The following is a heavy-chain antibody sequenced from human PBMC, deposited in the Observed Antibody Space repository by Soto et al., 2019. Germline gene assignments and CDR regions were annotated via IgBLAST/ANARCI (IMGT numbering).Heavy chain of an antibody. CDR3: ARTSALPMGYPHGMDV. V-gene: IGHV2-70*13. J-gene: IGHJ6*02. CDR1: GFSLNSNGMC. D-gene: IGHD1-1*01. Sequence: SGPTLVNPTQTLTLTCTFSGFSLNSNGMCVNWIRQPPGKALEWLALIDWDDDEYYSTSLKTRLTISRDTSKNQVVLTMTNMDPVDTATYYCARTSALPMGYPHGMDVWGQGTTVTVS. CDR2: IDWDDDE.